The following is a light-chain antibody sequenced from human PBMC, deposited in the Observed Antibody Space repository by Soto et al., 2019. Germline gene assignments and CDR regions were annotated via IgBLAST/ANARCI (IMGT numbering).Light chain of an antibody. CDR1: SSNIGNNI. J-gene: IGLJ3*02. V-gene: IGLV1-51*01. CDR2: GND. Sequence: QSVLTQPPSVSAAPGQRVTISCSGSSSNIGNNIVSWYQQQVPGTAPKLLIYGNDRRPSGIPDRFSGSKSGTSATLGITGLQTGDEADYYCATWDASLSAVVFGGGTKLTVL. CDR3: ATWDASLSAVV.